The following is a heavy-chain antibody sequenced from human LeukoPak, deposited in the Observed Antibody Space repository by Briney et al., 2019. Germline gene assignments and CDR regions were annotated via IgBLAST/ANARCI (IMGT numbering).Heavy chain of an antibody. D-gene: IGHD3-10*01. CDR2: IIPILGTA. CDR1: GGTFSSYA. V-gene: IGHV1-69*11. CDR3: ATNRWFGELLRWYYMDV. J-gene: IGHJ6*03. Sequence: GASVKVSCKASGGTFSSYAISWVRQAPGQGLERMGRIIPILGTANYAQKFQGRVTITTDESTSTAYMELSSPRSEDTAVYYCATNRWFGELLRWYYMDVWGKGTTDTVSS.